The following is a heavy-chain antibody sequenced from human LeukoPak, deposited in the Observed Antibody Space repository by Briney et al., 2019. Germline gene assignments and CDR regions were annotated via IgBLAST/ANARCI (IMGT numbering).Heavy chain of an antibody. Sequence: MPSETLSLTCTVSGGSISSGDYYWSWIRQPPGKGLEWIGYIYYSGSTYYNPSLKSRVTISVDTSKNQFSLKLSSVTAADTAVYYCARYTMLRGFGFWGQGTLVTVSS. V-gene: IGHV4-30-4*01. CDR1: GGSISSGDYY. J-gene: IGHJ4*02. CDR2: IYYSGST. CDR3: ARYTMLRGFGF. D-gene: IGHD3-10*01.